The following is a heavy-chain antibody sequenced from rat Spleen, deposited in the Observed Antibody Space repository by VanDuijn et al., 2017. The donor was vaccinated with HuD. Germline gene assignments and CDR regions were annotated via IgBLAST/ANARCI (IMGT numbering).Heavy chain of an antibody. CDR3: ARDYPGHFDY. V-gene: IGHV2-13*01. CDR2: IWGDGST. Sequence: QVQLKESGPGLVKPSLTLSLTCTVSGFSLSNYGVIWVRQPPGKGLEWMGGIWGDGSTNYNSALKSRLSISRDTSKSQLLLKMNSLQTEDTAMYFCARDYPGHFDYWGQGVMVTVSS. J-gene: IGHJ2*01. CDR1: GFSLSNYG. D-gene: IGHD1-4*01.